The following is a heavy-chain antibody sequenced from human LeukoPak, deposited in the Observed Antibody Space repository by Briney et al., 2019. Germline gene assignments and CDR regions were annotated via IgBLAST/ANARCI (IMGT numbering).Heavy chain of an antibody. D-gene: IGHD1-1*01. CDR2: ISNSGST. CDR1: GGSISSYY. J-gene: IGHJ3*02. Sequence: SETLSLTCTVSGGSISSYYWSWIRQPPGEGLEWIGYISNSGSTNYNPSLKSRVTISVDTSRNQLSLKLSYVTAADTAVYHCVRLQPNTGEWAFDIWGQGTMVSVSS. V-gene: IGHV4-59*01. CDR3: VRLQPNTGEWAFDI.